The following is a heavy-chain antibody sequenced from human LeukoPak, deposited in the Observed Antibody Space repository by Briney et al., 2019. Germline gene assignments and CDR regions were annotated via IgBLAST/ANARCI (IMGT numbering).Heavy chain of an antibody. D-gene: IGHD3-22*01. J-gene: IGHJ4*02. CDR1: GYMFTTYY. Sequence: ASVKVSCKTSGYMFTTYYPHWVRQAPGQGLEWMGWINPHSVGTNYAQKFQGRVTMTRDTSISTAYMELSRLRSDDTAVYYCAKRLGSGHYEYYFDYWGQGALVTVSS. CDR3: AKRLGSGHYEYYFDY. V-gene: IGHV1-2*02. CDR2: INPHSVGT.